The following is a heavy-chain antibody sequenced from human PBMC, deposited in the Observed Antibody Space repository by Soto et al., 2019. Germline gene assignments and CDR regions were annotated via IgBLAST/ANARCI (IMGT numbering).Heavy chain of an antibody. CDR2: IYYSGST. CDR1: GGSSSSSSYY. CDR3: ARHEGPSTTVTIDY. V-gene: IGHV4-39*01. J-gene: IGHJ4*02. Sequence: QLQLQESGPGLVKPSETLSLTCTVSGGSSSSSSYYWGWIRQPPGKGLEWIGSIYYSGSTYYNPSLKSRVTISGDTSKNQFSLKLSSVTAADTAVYYCARHEGPSTTVTIDYWGQGTLVTVSS. D-gene: IGHD4-4*01.